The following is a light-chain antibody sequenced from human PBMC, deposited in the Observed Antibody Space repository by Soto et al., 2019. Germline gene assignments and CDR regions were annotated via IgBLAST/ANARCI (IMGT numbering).Light chain of an antibody. CDR1: QSLLHSKGYNY. V-gene: IGKV2-28*01. Sequence: EIVMTQSPLSLSVTPGEPASISCRASQSLLHSKGYNYLDWYVQKPGQSPQLLINLASNRASGVPDNFSGSETGTDFTLNIRRVEAEDVGIYYCMQALQTPWTFGQGTKVEVK. J-gene: IGKJ1*01. CDR2: LAS. CDR3: MQALQTPWT.